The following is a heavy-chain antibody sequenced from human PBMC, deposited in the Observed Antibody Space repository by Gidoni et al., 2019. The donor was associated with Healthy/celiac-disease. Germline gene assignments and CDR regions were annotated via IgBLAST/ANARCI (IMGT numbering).Heavy chain of an antibody. V-gene: IGHV4-31*03. Sequence: SGPGLVTPSPPLSLTCTVSCGSIISGGYYWSWIRQHPGKGLEWIGYIYYSGSTYYNPSLKSRVTISVDTSKNQFARKLSAVTAADTAGYYCARVSVGAVAGKVCDYWGQGTLVTVSS. D-gene: IGHD6-19*01. CDR1: CGSIISGGYY. CDR3: ARVSVGAVAGKVCDY. J-gene: IGHJ4*02. CDR2: IYYSGST.